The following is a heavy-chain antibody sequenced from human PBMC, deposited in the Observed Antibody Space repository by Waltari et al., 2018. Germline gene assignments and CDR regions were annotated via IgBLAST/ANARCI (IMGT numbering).Heavy chain of an antibody. CDR1: GFTFSRYW. CDR3: AADADSGGYSWFDP. CDR2: IKSDGRST. Sequence: EVQLVESGGGLVQPGGSLRLSCAASGFTFSRYWMHWVRQVPGKGLVWVSRIKSDGRSTSYADSGKGRFTISRDNAKNTLYLQMNSLRAEDTAVYFCAADADSGGYSWFDPWGQGTLVTVSS. J-gene: IGHJ5*02. D-gene: IGHD1-26*01. V-gene: IGHV3-74*01.